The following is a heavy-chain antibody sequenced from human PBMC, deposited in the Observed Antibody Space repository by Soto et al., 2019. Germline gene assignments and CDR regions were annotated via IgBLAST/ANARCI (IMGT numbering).Heavy chain of an antibody. Sequence: GGPLRLSCAASGFTVSSNYMSWVRQAPGKGLEWVSVIYSGGSTYYADSVKGRFTISRDNSKNTLYLQMNSLRAEDTAVYYCARDGSPASYYYYGMDVWGQGTTVTVSS. CDR2: IYSGGST. J-gene: IGHJ6*02. CDR1: GFTVSSNY. CDR3: ARDGSPASYYYYGMDV. V-gene: IGHV3-53*01.